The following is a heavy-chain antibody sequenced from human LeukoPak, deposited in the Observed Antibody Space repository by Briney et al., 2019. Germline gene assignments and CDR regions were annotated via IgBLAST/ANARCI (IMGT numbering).Heavy chain of an antibody. CDR1: GFTFSSYA. D-gene: IGHD3-22*01. V-gene: IGHV3-23*01. J-gene: IGHJ4*02. CDR3: AKEGGGWYFDYYDGSGYYFDY. Sequence: GGSLRLSCAASGFTFSSYAMSWVRQAPGKGLEWVSAISGSGGSTYYADSVKGRFTISRDNSKNTLYLQMNSLRAEDTAVYYCAKEGGGWYFDYYDGSGYYFDYWGQGTLVTVSS. CDR2: ISGSGGST.